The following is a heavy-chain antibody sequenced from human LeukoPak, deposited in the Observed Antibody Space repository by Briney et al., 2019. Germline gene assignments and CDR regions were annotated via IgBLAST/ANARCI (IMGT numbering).Heavy chain of an antibody. D-gene: IGHD5-12*01. Sequence: ASVKVSCKVAGYSLTEVAIHWVRQAPGKGLEWVGSFDPEDGEDGETHYAQKFQGRVIMTEDASTDTAYMEVSSLRSEDTAVYYCAMTDRYAGRPFDYWGQGTLVTVSS. J-gene: IGHJ4*02. CDR1: GYSLTEVA. V-gene: IGHV1-24*01. CDR2: FDPEDGEDGET. CDR3: AMTDRYAGRPFDY.